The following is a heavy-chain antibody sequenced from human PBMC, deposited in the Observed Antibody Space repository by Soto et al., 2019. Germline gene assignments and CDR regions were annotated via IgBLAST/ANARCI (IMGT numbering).Heavy chain of an antibody. J-gene: IGHJ6*02. D-gene: IGHD2-8*01. CDR2: IIPIFGTA. Sequence: QVQLVQSGAEVKKPGSSVKVSCKASGGTFSSYAISWVRQAPGQGLEWMGGIIPIFGTANYAQKFQGRVTITADEATSTAYMELSSLRSEDTAVYYCARVQGAPQQVPTADLLTKYYYYGMDVWGQGTTVTVSS. CDR1: GGTFSSYA. CDR3: ARVQGAPQQVPTADLLTKYYYYGMDV. V-gene: IGHV1-69*01.